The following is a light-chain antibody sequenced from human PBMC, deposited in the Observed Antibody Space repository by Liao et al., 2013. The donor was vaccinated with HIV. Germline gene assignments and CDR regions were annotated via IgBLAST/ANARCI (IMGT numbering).Light chain of an antibody. V-gene: IGLV3-21*04. CDR2: YDT. CDR1: NIGNKN. J-gene: IGLJ3*02. Sequence: SYVLTQPPSVSVAPGKTARITCGGNNIGNKNVHWYQQKPGQAPVVVIYYDTDRPSGIPERFSGSNSGNTAILTISRVEAGDEADYYCQVWDTSSDHRKVFGGGTKLTVL. CDR3: QVWDTSSDHRKV.